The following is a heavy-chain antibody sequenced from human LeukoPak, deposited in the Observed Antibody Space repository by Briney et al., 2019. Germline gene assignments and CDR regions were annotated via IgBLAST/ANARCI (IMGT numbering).Heavy chain of an antibody. D-gene: IGHD6-19*01. J-gene: IGHJ4*02. V-gene: IGHV1-69*13. CDR3: ARDIAVAGTSGYFDY. CDR2: IIPIFGTA. CDR1: GGTFSSYA. Sequence: SVKVSCKGSGGTFSSYAISCVRQAPGQGLEWMGGIIPIFGTANYAQKFQGRVTITADESTSTAYMELSSLRSEDTAVYYCARDIAVAGTSGYFDYWGQGTLVTVSS.